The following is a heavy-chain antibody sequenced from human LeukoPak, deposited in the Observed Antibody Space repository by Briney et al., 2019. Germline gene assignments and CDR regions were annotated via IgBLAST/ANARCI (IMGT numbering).Heavy chain of an antibody. D-gene: IGHD2-21*02. CDR2: IYYSGST. CDR1: GGSISTYY. J-gene: IGHJ4*02. V-gene: IGHV4-59*01. CDR3: ARYVVVTAYFDY. Sequence: SETLSLTCTVSGGSISTYYWSWIRQPPGKGLEWIGYIYYSGSTNYNPSLKSRVTISVDTSKNQFSLKLSSVTAADTAVYYCARYVVVTAYFDYWGQGTLVTVSS.